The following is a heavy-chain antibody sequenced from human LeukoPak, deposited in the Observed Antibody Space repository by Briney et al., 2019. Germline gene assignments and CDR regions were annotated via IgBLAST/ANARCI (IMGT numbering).Heavy chain of an antibody. CDR2: INPSGGST. J-gene: IGHJ4*02. D-gene: IGHD1-26*01. V-gene: IGHV1-46*01. CDR3: ASAFYLVGATGWSMDY. Sequence: ASVKVSCKASGYTFTSYYMHWVRQAPGQGLEWMGIINPSGGSTSYAQKFQGRATMTRDTSISTAYMELSRLRSDDTAVYYCASAFYLVGATGWSMDYWGQGTLVTVSS. CDR1: GYTFTSYY.